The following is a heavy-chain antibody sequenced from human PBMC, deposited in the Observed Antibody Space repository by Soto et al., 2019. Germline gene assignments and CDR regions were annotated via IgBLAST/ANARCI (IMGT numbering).Heavy chain of an antibody. CDR2: INHSEST. J-gene: IGHJ4*02. V-gene: IGHV4-34*01. CDR3: ARGPVYSTGCPHLDY. CDR1: GGSFSGYY. Sequence: SETLSLTCAVYGGSFSGYYWSWIRQPSGKGLEWIGEINHSESTNYNPSLKSRVTLSVDTSKNQFSLKLSSVTAADTAVYYCARGPVYSTGCPHLDYWGQGILVTVSS. D-gene: IGHD2-2*01.